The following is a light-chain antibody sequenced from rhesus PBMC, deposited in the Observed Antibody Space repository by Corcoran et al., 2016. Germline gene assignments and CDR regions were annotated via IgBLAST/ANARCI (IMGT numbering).Light chain of an antibody. CDR2: KAS. V-gene: IGKV1-74*01. J-gene: IGKJ2*01. Sequence: DIQMTQSPSSLSASVGDTVTITCRASENVNNYLNWYQQKPGKAPKLLIYKASTLQSGVPSRFSGSGSGTVYTFTISSLQPEDVATYYCQHGYGTPYSFGQGTKVEIK. CDR3: QHGYGTPYS. CDR1: ENVNNY.